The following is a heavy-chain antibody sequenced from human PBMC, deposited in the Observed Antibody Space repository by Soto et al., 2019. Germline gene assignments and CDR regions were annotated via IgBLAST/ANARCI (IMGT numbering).Heavy chain of an antibody. CDR3: ARGRYSSSWYKHYYYYGMDV. CDR1: GYTFTSYD. D-gene: IGHD6-13*01. Sequence: GASVKVSCKAFGYTFTSYDINWVRQATGQGLEWMGWMNPNSGNTGYEQKFQGRVTMTTNTSISTAYMELSSLGSEATAVYYCARGRYSSSWYKHYYYYGMDVWGQGTTVTVSS. J-gene: IGHJ6*02. V-gene: IGHV1-8*01. CDR2: MNPNSGNT.